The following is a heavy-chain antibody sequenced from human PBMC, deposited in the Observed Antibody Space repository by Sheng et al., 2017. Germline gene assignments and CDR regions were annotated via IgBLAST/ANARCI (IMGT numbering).Heavy chain of an antibody. V-gene: IGHV1-18*01. Sequence: PGGSLKLSCTASGFTFSNYGISWVRQAPGQGLQWMGWISAYTGNTNYVREFQGRVTMTTDTSTNTAYMELRSLTSNDTAVYFCARVGGEWNGYGDSWGQGTLVTVSS. CDR1: GFTFSNYG. J-gene: IGHJ4*02. CDR3: ARVGGEWNGYGDS. CDR2: ISAYTGNT. D-gene: IGHD5-12*01.